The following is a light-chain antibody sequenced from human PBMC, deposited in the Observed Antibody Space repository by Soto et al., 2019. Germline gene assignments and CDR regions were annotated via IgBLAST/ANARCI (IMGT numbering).Light chain of an antibody. Sequence: QSALTQPPSASGSPGQSVTISCTGTSSDVADYNYVSWYQQDPGKAPKLMIYEVSKRPSGVPDRFSGSKSGNTASLTVSGLQAEDEADYYCSSYAGSNNWVFGGGTKVTVL. CDR1: SSDVADYNY. V-gene: IGLV2-8*01. CDR2: EVS. CDR3: SSYAGSNNWV. J-gene: IGLJ3*02.